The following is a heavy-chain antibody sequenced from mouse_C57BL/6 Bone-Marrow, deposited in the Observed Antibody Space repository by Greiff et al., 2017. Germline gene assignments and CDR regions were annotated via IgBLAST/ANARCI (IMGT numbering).Heavy chain of an antibody. D-gene: IGHD4-1*02. Sequence: QVQLQQSGAELVRPGSSVKLSCKASGYTFTSYWMDWVQQRPGQGLEWIGNIYPSDSETHYNQKFKDKAPLTVDKSSSTAYMQLSSLTSEDSASYDCVQLCLDYWGQGTTLTVSS. CDR1: GYTFTSYW. J-gene: IGHJ2*01. CDR2: IYPSDSET. V-gene: IGHV1-61*01. CDR3: VQLCLDY.